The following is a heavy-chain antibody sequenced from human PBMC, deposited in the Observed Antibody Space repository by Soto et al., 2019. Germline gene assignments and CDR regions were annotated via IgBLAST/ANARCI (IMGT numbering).Heavy chain of an antibody. V-gene: IGHV4-61*01. Sequence: TSETLSLTCTVSGGSVSSGSYYWSWIRQPPGKGLEWIGYIYYSGSTNYNSSLKSRVTISVDTSKNQFSLKLTSVTAADTAVYYCARDRGYYDSSGYLKAFDIWGQGTMVTVSS. D-gene: IGHD3-22*01. CDR2: IYYSGST. J-gene: IGHJ3*02. CDR1: GGSVSSGSYY. CDR3: ARDRGYYDSSGYLKAFDI.